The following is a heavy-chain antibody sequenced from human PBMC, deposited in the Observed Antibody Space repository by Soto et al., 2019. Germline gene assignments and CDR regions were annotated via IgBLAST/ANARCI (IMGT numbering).Heavy chain of an antibody. D-gene: IGHD3-10*01. V-gene: IGHV4-39*01. CDR2: IYSGGGT. J-gene: IGHJ4*02. CDR1: GGSISTGYY. CDR3: ARQKEMFASGRGFDF. Sequence: SETLSLTCTVSGGSISTGYYWGWIRQPPGKGLEWIGSIYSGGGTFYNPSLKSRVTMSVDTAKKQSSLKLSSVTAADTAVYYCARQKEMFASGRGFDFWGQGTLVTVSS.